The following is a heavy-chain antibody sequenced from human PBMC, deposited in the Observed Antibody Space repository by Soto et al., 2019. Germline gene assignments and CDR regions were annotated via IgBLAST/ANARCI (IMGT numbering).Heavy chain of an antibody. D-gene: IGHD3-22*01. Sequence: QVQLVESGGGVVQPGRSLRLSCVASGFIFSGYGMHWVRQAPGKGLEWMALISYDGSNKYYIDSVKGRVTISRDNSKNTLFLQMNSLRAEDTAVYFCAKGENYYDRSGYPDYWGQGTLVTVSS. CDR2: ISYDGSNK. V-gene: IGHV3-30*18. CDR1: GFIFSGYG. CDR3: AKGENYYDRSGYPDY. J-gene: IGHJ4*02.